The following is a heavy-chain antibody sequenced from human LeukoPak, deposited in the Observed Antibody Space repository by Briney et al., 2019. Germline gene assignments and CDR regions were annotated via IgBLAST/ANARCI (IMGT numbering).Heavy chain of an antibody. CDR1: GFTFSSYG. V-gene: IGHV3-30*18. D-gene: IGHD6-19*01. CDR2: ISYDGSNK. Sequence: GGSLRLSCAASGFTFSSYGMHWVRQAPGKGLEWVAVISYDGSNKYYADSVKGRFTISRDNSKNTLYLQMNSLRAEDTAVYYCAKVSPSSGWHWFDPWGQGTLVTVSS. CDR3: AKVSPSSGWHWFDP. J-gene: IGHJ5*02.